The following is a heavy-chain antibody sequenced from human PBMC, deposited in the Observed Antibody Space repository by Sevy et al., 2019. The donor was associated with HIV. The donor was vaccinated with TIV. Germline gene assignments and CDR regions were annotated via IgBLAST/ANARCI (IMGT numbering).Heavy chain of an antibody. V-gene: IGHV1-18*04. CDR1: GYTFTFYG. CDR2: KDTNNGNT. J-gene: IGHJ5*02. CDR3: ARGQLPKDYNWFDP. Sequence: ASVKVSCKASGYTFTFYGISWVRQAPGQGLEWIGWKDTNNGNTKCGLKFQDRVTMTTDTSTSTAYLEVRSLRPDDTALYFCARGQLPKDYNWFDPWGQGTQVTVSS. D-gene: IGHD2-2*01.